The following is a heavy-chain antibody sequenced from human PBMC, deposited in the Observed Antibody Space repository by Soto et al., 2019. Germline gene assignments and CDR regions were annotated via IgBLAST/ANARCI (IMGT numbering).Heavy chain of an antibody. V-gene: IGHV4-31*03. Sequence: SETLSLTCTVSGGSISSGGYYWSWIRQHPEKGLEWIGYIYCTGNTYYNASLKSRVTISVDTSNNQFSLKLSSVTAADTAVYYCARVGISSSDAFDIWGQGTTVTVSS. CDR1: GGSISSGGYY. CDR3: ARVGISSSDAFDI. D-gene: IGHD6-6*01. CDR2: IYCTGNT. J-gene: IGHJ3*02.